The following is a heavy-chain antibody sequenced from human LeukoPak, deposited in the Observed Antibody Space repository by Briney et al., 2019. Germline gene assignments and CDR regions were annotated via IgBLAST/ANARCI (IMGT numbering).Heavy chain of an antibody. V-gene: IGHV3-21*01. D-gene: IGHD2-2*01. J-gene: IGHJ6*03. CDR1: GFTLSSHS. Sequence: GGSLRLSCAASGFTLSSHSMNWVRQAPGKGLEWVSSISSSSSYIYYADSVKGRFTISRDNAKNSLYLQMNSLRAEDTAVYHCARTRRYYHHMDVWGKGTTVTISS. CDR3: ARTRRYYHHMDV. CDR2: ISSSSSYI.